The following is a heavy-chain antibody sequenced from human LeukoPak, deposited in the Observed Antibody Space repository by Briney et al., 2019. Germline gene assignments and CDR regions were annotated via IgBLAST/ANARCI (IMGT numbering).Heavy chain of an antibody. CDR3: AREWYCSSTSCYDYYYYYMDV. J-gene: IGHJ6*03. D-gene: IGHD2-2*01. V-gene: IGHV4-30-4*08. CDR1: SGSISSGDYY. Sequence: SQTLSLTCTVSSGSISSGDYYWSWIRQPPGKGLEWIGCIYYSGSTYYNPSLKSRVTISVDASKNQFSLKLSSVTAADTAVYYCAREWYCSSTSCYDYYYYYMDVWGKGTTVTVSS. CDR2: IYYSGST.